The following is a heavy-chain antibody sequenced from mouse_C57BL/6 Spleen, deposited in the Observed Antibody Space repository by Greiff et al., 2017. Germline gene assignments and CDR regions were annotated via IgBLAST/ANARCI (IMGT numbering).Heavy chain of an antibody. CDR1: GFNIKNNY. Sequence: VQLQQSVAELVRPGASVKLSCTASGFNIKNNYMQWVKQRPEQGLEWTGRIDPANGNTKYAPKFQGKATITADTSSNTAYLQLSSLTSEDTAIYYCARATLVYYFDYWGQGTTLTVSS. J-gene: IGHJ2*01. CDR2: IDPANGNT. CDR3: ARATLVYYFDY. V-gene: IGHV14-3*01.